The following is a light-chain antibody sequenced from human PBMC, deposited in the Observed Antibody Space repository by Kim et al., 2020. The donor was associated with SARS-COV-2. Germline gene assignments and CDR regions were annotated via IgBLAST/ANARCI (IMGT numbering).Light chain of an antibody. Sequence: SSELTQDPAVSVALGQTVRITCQGDSLRSYYASWYQQKPGQAPVLVIYGKNNRPSGIPDRFSGSSSGNTASLTITGAQAEDEADSYCNSRHSSGNHWVFG. CDR3: NSRHSSGNHWV. CDR2: GKN. CDR1: SLRSYY. V-gene: IGLV3-19*01. J-gene: IGLJ3*02.